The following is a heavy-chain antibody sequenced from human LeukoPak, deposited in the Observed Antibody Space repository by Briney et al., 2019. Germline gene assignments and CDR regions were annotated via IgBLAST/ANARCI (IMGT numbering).Heavy chain of an antibody. J-gene: IGHJ3*02. CDR1: GGSISSGGYY. D-gene: IGHD2-15*01. CDR3: ARDLQGYCSGGSCYGGLGAFDI. CDR2: IYYSGST. Sequence: SETLSLTCTVSGGSISSGGYYWSWIRQHPGKGLEGSGYIYYSGSTYYNPSLKSRVTISVDTSKNQFSLKLSSVTAADTAVYYCARDLQGYCSGGSCYGGLGAFDIWGQGTMVTVSS. V-gene: IGHV4-31*03.